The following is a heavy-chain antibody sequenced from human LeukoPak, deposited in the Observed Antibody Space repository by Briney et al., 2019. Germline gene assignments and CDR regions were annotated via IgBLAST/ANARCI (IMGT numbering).Heavy chain of an antibody. CDR1: GYTFTGYS. CDR3: ARVGVEGASCYDY. Sequence: ASVKVSCKASGYTFTGYSMHWVRQAPGQGLEWMGWINPNSGGTNYAQKFQGRVTMTRDTSISTAYMELSSLRSDDTAVYYCARVGVEGASCYDYWGQGTPVTVSS. J-gene: IGHJ4*02. D-gene: IGHD2-2*01. CDR2: INPNSGGT. V-gene: IGHV1-2*02.